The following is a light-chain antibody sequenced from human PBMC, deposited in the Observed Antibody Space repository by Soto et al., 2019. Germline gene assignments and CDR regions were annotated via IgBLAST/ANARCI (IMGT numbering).Light chain of an antibody. CDR1: SSNIGSYT. CDR2: NNN. J-gene: IGLJ2*01. CDR3: AAWDDSLNGRL. Sequence: QSVLTQPPSASGTPGQRVTISCSGSSSNIGSYTVNWYQLLPGTAPKLLIYNNNHRPSGVPDRFSGSKSGTSASLAFSGLQSEDEADYYCAAWDDSLNGRLFGGGTKLTVL. V-gene: IGLV1-44*01.